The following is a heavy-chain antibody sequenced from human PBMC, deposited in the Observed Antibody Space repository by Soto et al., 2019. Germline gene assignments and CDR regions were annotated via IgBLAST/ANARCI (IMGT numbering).Heavy chain of an antibody. J-gene: IGHJ4*02. D-gene: IGHD4-17*01. Sequence: ASVKVSCKASGYTFTGYYMHWVRQAPGQGLEWMGWINPNSGGTNYAQKFQGWVTMTRDTSISTAYMELSRLRSDDTAVYYCARSDYGDYEGEFDYWGQGTLVTVSS. CDR1: GYTFTGYY. CDR3: ARSDYGDYEGEFDY. V-gene: IGHV1-2*04. CDR2: INPNSGGT.